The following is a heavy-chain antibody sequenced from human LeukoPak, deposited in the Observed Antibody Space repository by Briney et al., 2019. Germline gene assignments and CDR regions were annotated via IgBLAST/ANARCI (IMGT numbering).Heavy chain of an antibody. J-gene: IGHJ4*02. Sequence: GGSLRLSCAASGFTFTSYWMHWVRQAPGKGLVWLSRINSDGTITSYADSLEGRFTISRDNAKNTVYLQMNSLRAEDTAVYYCARPGVGFEYWGQGALVTASS. CDR1: GFTFTSYW. V-gene: IGHV3-74*01. CDR2: INSDGTIT. CDR3: ARPGVGFEY.